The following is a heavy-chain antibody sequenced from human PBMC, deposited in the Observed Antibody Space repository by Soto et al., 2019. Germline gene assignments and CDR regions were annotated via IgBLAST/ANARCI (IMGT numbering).Heavy chain of an antibody. V-gene: IGHV1-24*01. CDR3: ATVAPDYGEWFDP. J-gene: IGHJ5*02. CDR2: FDPEDGET. D-gene: IGHD4-17*01. CDR1: GLTRTELA. Sequence: ASVKVSGKVSGLTRTELAMHCVRLAPGKGLEWMGGFDPEDGETIYAQKFQGRVTMTEDTSTDTAYMELSSLRSEDTAVYYCATVAPDYGEWFDPWGQGTLVTVSS.